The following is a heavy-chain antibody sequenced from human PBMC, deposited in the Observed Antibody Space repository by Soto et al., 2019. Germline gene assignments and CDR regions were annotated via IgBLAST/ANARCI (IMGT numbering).Heavy chain of an antibody. D-gene: IGHD6-13*01. CDR1: GFTFSDYY. Sequence: QVQLVESGGGLVQPGGSLRLSCAASGFTFSDYYMSWIRQAPGKGLEWVSYISSSPTYTDYADSVKGRFTISRDNAKNSLYLQMNSLRAEDTAVYYCARRRWDAFDIWGQGTMVTVSS. V-gene: IGHV3-11*05. CDR2: ISSSPTYT. CDR3: ARRRWDAFDI. J-gene: IGHJ3*02.